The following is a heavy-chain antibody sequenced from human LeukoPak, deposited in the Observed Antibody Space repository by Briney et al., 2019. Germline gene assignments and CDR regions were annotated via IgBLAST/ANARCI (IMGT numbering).Heavy chain of an antibody. CDR2: ISSSSSYI. CDR1: GFTFSSYS. J-gene: IGHJ6*03. CDR3: ASHPWQQLENYMDV. D-gene: IGHD6-13*01. Sequence: GGSLRLSCAASGFTFSSYSMNWVRQAPGKGLEWVSSISSSSSYIYYADSVKGRFTISRDNAKNSLYLKMNSLRAEDTAVYYCASHPWQQLENYMDVWGKGTTVTVSS. V-gene: IGHV3-21*01.